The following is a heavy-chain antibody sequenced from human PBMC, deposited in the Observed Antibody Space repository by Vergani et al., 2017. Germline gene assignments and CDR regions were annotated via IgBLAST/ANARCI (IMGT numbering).Heavy chain of an antibody. V-gene: IGHV1-24*01. CDR2: FDPEAGET. D-gene: IGHD3-22*01. CDR1: GYTLTELS. J-gene: IGHJ3*02. Sequence: QVQLVQSGAEVKKPGASVKVSCKVSGYTLTELSMQWVRQAPGKGLEWMGGFDPEAGETVYAQKFQGRVTMTEDTSTDTAYMELSSLRSEDTAVYYCATFGGMYDYDSSGYLRDIWGQGTMVTVSS. CDR3: ATFGGMYDYDSSGYLRDI.